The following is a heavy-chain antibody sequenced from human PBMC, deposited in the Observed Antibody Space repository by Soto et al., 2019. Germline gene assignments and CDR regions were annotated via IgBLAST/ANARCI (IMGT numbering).Heavy chain of an antibody. J-gene: IGHJ3*02. CDR2: ISYSGST. CDR1: GDSISSYY. V-gene: IGHV4-59*01. Sequence: SETLSLTCTVSGDSISSYYWSWIRQPPGKGLEWIGYISYSGSTTYIPSLKRRVTISIDTSQRHFSLKLTSLTAADTAVYYCAREVGMGDADEFFFRSHGVFDIWGPGTKVTVSS. CDR3: AREVGMGDADEFFFRSHGVFDI. D-gene: IGHD1-26*01.